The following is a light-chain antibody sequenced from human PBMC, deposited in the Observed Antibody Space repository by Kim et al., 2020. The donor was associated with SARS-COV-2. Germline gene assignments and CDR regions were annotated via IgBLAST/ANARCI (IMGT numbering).Light chain of an antibody. CDR2: DVS. J-gene: IGLJ3*02. CDR3: CSYAGSYTLV. V-gene: IGLV2-11*01. CDR1: SSDVGGYNY. Sequence: GQSVTISCTGNSSDVGGYNYVSWYQQLPGKAPKFMIYDVSERPSGVPDRFSGSKSGNTASLTISGLQAEDEADYYCCSYAGSYTLVFGGGTQLTVL.